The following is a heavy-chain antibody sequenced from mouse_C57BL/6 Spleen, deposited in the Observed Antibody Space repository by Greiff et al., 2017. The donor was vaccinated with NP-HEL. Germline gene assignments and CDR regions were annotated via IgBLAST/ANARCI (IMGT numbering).Heavy chain of an antibody. V-gene: IGHV1-50*01. J-gene: IGHJ1*03. D-gene: IGHD2-3*01. CDR1: GYTFTSYW. Sequence: QVQLQQPGAELVKPGASVKLSCKASGYTFTSYWMQWVKQRPGQGLEWIGEIDPSDSYTNYNQKFKGKATLTVDTSSSTSYMQLSSLTSEDSAVYYCGRGVDGPVRYFDVWGTGTTVTVSS. CDR3: GRGVDGPVRYFDV. CDR2: IDPSDSYT.